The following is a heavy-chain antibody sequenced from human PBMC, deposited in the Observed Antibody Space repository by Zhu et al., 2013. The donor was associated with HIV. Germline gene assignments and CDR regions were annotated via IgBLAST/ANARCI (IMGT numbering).Heavy chain of an antibody. CDR2: IIPMFGTA. CDR1: GGTFSRYT. D-gene: IGHD2-2*01. J-gene: IGHJ4*02. Sequence: QVQLVQSGAEVKKPGSSVKVSCKISGGTFSRYTFSWVRQAPGQGLEWMGGIIPMFGTASYAQNFQGRVTITADESTKTAYMELSSLRSADTAVYYCARGGDVLEVPAALDYWGQGTLVTGLL. CDR3: ARGGDVLEVPAALDY. V-gene: IGHV1-69*01.